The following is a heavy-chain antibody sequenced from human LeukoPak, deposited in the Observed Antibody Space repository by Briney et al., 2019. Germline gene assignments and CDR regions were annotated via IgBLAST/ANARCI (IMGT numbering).Heavy chain of an antibody. V-gene: IGHV4-34*01. CDR2: INHSGNT. Sequence: SETLSLTFAVYGGFFRDNYWSWIRQPPGKGLEWIGEINHSGNTNYNPSIKSRLTMSVDTSKNQFSLKLSSVTAADTAVYYCAKHKGSSWRIFDYWGRGTLVTVSS. CDR1: GGFFRDNY. CDR3: AKHKGSSWRIFDY. D-gene: IGHD6-13*01. J-gene: IGHJ4*02.